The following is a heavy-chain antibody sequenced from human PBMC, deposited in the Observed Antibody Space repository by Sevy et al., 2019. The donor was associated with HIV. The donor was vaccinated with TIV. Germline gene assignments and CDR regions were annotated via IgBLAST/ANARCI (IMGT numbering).Heavy chain of an antibody. CDR3: ARDHGGVQDWYFDL. V-gene: IGHV3-53*01. CDR2: IYTGGST. J-gene: IGHJ2*01. D-gene: IGHD2-8*02. CDR1: GFDVSNNY. Sequence: GGSLRLSCAASGFDVSNNYMSWVRQAPGKGLEWVSVIYTGGSTYYADSVTGRLTRSSDTSKNTVYLQMDSLSAEDTAVYYCARDHGGVQDWYFDLWGRGTLVTVSS.